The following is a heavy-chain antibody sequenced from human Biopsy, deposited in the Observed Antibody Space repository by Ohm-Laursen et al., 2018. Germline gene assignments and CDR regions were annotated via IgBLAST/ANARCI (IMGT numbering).Heavy chain of an antibody. Sequence: SDTLSLTCTVSGGPISGYHWSWVRKSPGKGLEWLAYISYTGGITSNPSLNGRATMPLDTSKNQFSLRLIYVTAADTAVYYCARMPHFDYWGQGILVTVSS. D-gene: IGHD2-2*01. CDR1: GGPISGYH. CDR3: ARMPHFDY. V-gene: IGHV4-59*07. J-gene: IGHJ4*02. CDR2: ISYTGGI.